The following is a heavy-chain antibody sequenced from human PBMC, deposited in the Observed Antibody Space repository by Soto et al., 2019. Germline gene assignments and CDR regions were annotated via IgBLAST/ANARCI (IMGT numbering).Heavy chain of an antibody. D-gene: IGHD4-17*01. CDR1: GGTFSSYA. V-gene: IGHV1-69*12. CDR2: IIPIFGTA. CDR3: ARDNGRDYYYYYYGMDV. Sequence: QVQLVQSGAEVKKPGSSVKVSCKASGGTFSSYAISWVRQAPGQGLEWMGGIIPIFGTANYAQKFQGRVTITADEATSTADMELSSLRSEDTAVYYCARDNGRDYYYYYYGMDVWGQGTTVTVSS. J-gene: IGHJ6*02.